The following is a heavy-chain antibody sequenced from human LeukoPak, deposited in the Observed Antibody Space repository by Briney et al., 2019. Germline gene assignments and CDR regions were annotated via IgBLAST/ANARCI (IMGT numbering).Heavy chain of an antibody. CDR1: GDTFTIYD. CDR2: MNPNSGNT. V-gene: IGHV1-8*03. J-gene: IGHJ3*02. CDR3: ARVGGIYDYVWGSYRHDPFDI. Sequence: ASVSVSSKASGDTFTIYDINCGRQTTGEGVERMGWMNPNSGNTSNTQKFQGRVTITRNTSISTAYMVLSSLRSEETAVYYCARVGGIYDYVWGSYRHDPFDIWGQGTMVTVSS. D-gene: IGHD3-16*02.